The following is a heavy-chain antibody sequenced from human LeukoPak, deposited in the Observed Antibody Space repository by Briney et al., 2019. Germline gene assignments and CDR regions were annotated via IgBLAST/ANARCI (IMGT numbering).Heavy chain of an antibody. CDR3: TFFGDYGDDS. CDR2: IWYDGSNK. D-gene: IGHD4-17*01. J-gene: IGHJ4*02. Sequence: GGSLRLSCAASGFTFSSYAMHWVRQAPGKGLEWVAVIWYDGSNKYYVDSVKGRFTISRDNSKNTLYLQMNSLRAEDTAVYYCTFFGDYGDDSWGQGTLVTVSS. V-gene: IGHV3-33*08. CDR1: GFTFSSYA.